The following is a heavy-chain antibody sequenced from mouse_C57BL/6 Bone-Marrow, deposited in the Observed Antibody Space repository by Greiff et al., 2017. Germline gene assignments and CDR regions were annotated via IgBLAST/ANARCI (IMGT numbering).Heavy chain of an antibody. V-gene: IGHV1-64*01. CDR3: ARSTNGRERDFDY. Sequence: QVQLQQSGAELVKPGASVKLSCKASGYTFTSYWMHWVKQRPGQGLEWIGMIHPNSGSTNYNEKFKSKATLTVDKSSSTAYMQLSSLTSEDSAVYYYARSTNGRERDFDYWGQGTTLTVSS. J-gene: IGHJ2*01. CDR2: IHPNSGST. D-gene: IGHD6-1*01. CDR1: GYTFTSYW.